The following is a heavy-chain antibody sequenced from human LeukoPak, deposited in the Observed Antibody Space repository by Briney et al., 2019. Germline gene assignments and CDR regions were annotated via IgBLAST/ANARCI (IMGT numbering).Heavy chain of an antibody. Sequence: KTGGSLRLSCAASGFSLSDYYMTWIRQAAGKGLEWVSYISGSSTYTNYADSVKGRFTISRDNAKNSLYLQMDSLRAEDTAVYFCAREFSFRGDSTLTTLRYFDYWGQGTLVTVSS. CDR2: ISGSSTYT. D-gene: IGHD4-17*01. CDR1: GFSLSDYY. J-gene: IGHJ4*02. CDR3: AREFSFRGDSTLTTLRYFDY. V-gene: IGHV3-11*05.